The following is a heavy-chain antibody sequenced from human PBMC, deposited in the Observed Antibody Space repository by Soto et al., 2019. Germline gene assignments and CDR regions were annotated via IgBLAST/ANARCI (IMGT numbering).Heavy chain of an antibody. CDR3: ARGHGRFAH. J-gene: IGHJ4*02. CDR1: GGSFTGYY. V-gene: IGHV4-34*01. Sequence: QLQLHQSGAGLLKPSETLSLTCDVSGGSFTGYYWSWIRQPPGKGLAWIGEINHSGFTNYNPSLTGRVTISLDTSKSQFSLKLKSLTAADTSFYFCARGHGRFAHWGQGTLVTVSS. CDR2: INHSGFT.